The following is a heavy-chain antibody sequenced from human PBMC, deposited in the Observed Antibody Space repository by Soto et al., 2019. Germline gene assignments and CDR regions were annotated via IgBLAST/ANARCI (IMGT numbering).Heavy chain of an antibody. CDR3: ARDRITIFGVVIISDAFDI. Sequence: SETLSLTCTVSGGSISSGGYYWSWIRQHPGKGLEWIGYIYYSGSTYYNPSLKSRVTISVDTPKNQFSLKLSSVTAADTAVYYCARDRITIFGVVIISDAFDIWGQGTMVTVSS. V-gene: IGHV4-31*03. J-gene: IGHJ3*02. CDR2: IYYSGST. D-gene: IGHD3-3*01. CDR1: GGSISSGGYY.